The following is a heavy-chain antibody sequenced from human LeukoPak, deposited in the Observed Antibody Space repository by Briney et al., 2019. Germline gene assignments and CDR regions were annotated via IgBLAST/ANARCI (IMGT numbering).Heavy chain of an antibody. CDR1: GFTFSSYG. CDR2: IWYDGSNK. D-gene: IGHD3-22*01. CDR3: AKSHYYDSSGYYLDY. J-gene: IGHJ4*02. Sequence: GGSLRLSCAASGFTFSSYGMHWVRQAPGKGLEWVAVIWYDGSNKYYADSVKGRFTISRDNSKNTLYLQMNSLRAEDTAVYYCAKSHYYDSSGYYLDYWGQGTLVTVSS. V-gene: IGHV3-33*06.